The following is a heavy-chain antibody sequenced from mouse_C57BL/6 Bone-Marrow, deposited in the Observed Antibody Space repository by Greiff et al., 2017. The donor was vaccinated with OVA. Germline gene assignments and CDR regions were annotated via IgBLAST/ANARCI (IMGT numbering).Heavy chain of an antibody. CDR3: AYGYYVGY. CDR2: IYPRSGNT. CDR1: GYTFTSYG. V-gene: IGHV1-81*01. D-gene: IGHD2-3*01. J-gene: IGHJ2*01. Sequence: LQESGAELARPGASVKLSCKASGYTFTSYGISWVKQRTGQGLEWIGEIYPRSGNTYYNEKFKGKATLTADKSSSTAYMELRSLTSEDSAVYFCAYGYYVGYWGQGTTLTVSS.